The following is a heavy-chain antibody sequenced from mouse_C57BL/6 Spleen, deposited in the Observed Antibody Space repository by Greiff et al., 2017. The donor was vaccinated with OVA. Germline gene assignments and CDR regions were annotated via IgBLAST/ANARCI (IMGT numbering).Heavy chain of an antibody. V-gene: IGHV1-26*01. Sequence: EVQLQQSGPELVKPGASVKISCKASGYTFTDYYMNWVKQSHGKSLEWIGDINPNNGGTSYNQKFKGKATLTVDKSSSTAYMELRSLTSEDSAVYYCATKTAQATWAYWGQGTLVTVSA. CDR2: INPNNGGT. J-gene: IGHJ3*01. CDR1: GYTFTDYY. D-gene: IGHD3-2*02. CDR3: ATKTAQATWAY.